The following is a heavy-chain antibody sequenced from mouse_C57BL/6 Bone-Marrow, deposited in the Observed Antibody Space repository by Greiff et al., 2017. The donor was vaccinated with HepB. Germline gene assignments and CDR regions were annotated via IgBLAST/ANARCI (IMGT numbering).Heavy chain of an antibody. CDR3: ARGVVATDFDY. CDR2: IYPGDGDT. J-gene: IGHJ2*01. D-gene: IGHD1-1*01. CDR1: GYAFSSYW. V-gene: IGHV1-80*01. Sequence: QVHVKQSGAELVKPGASVKISCKASGYAFSSYWMNWVKQRPGKGLEWIGQIYPGDGDTNYNGKFKGKATLTADKSSSTAYMQLSSLTSEDSAVYFCARGVVATDFDYWGQGTTLTVSS.